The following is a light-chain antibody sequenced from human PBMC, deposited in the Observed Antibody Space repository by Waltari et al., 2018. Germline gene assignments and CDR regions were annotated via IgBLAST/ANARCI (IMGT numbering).Light chain of an antibody. CDR1: QGVSSY. Sequence: EIVLTQSPATLSLSPGERATLSCRASQGVSSYLAWYQQKPGQAPRLLIYDGSKRATGIPARFSGSGPGTDFTLIISSLEPEDFAIYYCQQRSDWMYTFGQGTKVEI. V-gene: IGKV3D-11*01. J-gene: IGKJ2*01. CDR2: DGS. CDR3: QQRSDWMYT.